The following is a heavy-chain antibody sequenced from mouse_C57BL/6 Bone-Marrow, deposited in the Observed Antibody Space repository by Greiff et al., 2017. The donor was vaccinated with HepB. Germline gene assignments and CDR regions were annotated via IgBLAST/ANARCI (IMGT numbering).Heavy chain of an antibody. D-gene: IGHD1-1*01. Sequence: EVQRVESGGGLVKPGGSLKLSCAASGFTFSSYTMSWVRQTPEKRLEWVATISGGGGNTYYPDSVKGRFTISRDNAKNTLYLQMSSLRSEDTALYYCARRNYYGSSYVGGDYWGQGTSVTVSS. CDR1: GFTFSSYT. V-gene: IGHV5-9*01. J-gene: IGHJ4*01. CDR3: ARRNYYGSSYVGGDY. CDR2: ISGGGGNT.